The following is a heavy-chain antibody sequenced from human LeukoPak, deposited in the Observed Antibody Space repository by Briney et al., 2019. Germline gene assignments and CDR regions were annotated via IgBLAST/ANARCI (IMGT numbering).Heavy chain of an antibody. J-gene: IGHJ4*02. Sequence: ASLTVSCKPSGYTFTGYYMHWVRQAPGLGLEWMGWINPNSGDTNYAQKFQGRVTMTRDTSISTAYMELSRLRSDDTAVYYCAREQDIGMVSALDYWGQGTLVTVSS. CDR2: INPNSGDT. V-gene: IGHV1-2*02. CDR1: GYTFTGYY. D-gene: IGHD5-18*01. CDR3: AREQDIGMVSALDY.